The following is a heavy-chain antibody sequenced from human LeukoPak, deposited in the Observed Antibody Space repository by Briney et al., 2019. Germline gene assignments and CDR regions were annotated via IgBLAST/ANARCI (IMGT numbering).Heavy chain of an antibody. CDR2: IYQSGNK. Sequence: SETLSLTCSVSGYSISSGYHWGWIRQPPGKGLEWIGSIYQSGNKYYNPSLRSRVTISIDTSKNQFSLRLSSVTAADTAVYYCATRGTFPPFDYWGRGTLVTVSS. CDR1: GYSISSGYH. CDR3: ATRGTFPPFDY. J-gene: IGHJ4*02. D-gene: IGHD1-14*01. V-gene: IGHV4-38-2*01.